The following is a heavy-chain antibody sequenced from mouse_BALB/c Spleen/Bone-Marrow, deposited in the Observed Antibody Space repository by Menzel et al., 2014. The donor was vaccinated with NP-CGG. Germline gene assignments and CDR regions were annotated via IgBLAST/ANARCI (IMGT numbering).Heavy chain of an antibody. CDR2: ISSGSSTI. V-gene: IGHV5-17*02. CDR1: GFTFSSFG. CDR3: ARSVIGYYYGSNSYAMDY. J-gene: IGHJ4*01. Sequence: EVHLVESGGGLVQPGGSRKLSCAASGFTFSSFGMHWVRQAPEKGLEWVAYISSGSSTIYYADTVKGRFTISRDNPKNTLFLQMTSLRSEDTAMYYCARSVIGYYYGSNSYAMDYWGQGTSVTVSS. D-gene: IGHD1-1*01.